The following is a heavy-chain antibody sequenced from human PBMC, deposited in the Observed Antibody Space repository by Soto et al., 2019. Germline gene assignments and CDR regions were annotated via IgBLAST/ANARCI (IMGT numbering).Heavy chain of an antibody. J-gene: IGHJ4*02. CDR2: IYYSGST. D-gene: IGHD5-12*01. CDR3: ALATGRVTGQCYFDY. Sequence: SETLSLTCVVSGGSINSNYFWGWIRQPPGKGLEWIGYIYYSGSTYYNPSLKSRVTISVDTSKNQFSLKLSSVTAADTAVYYYALATGRVTGQCYFDYWGQGTLVTVSS. CDR1: GGSINSNYF. V-gene: IGHV4-31*11.